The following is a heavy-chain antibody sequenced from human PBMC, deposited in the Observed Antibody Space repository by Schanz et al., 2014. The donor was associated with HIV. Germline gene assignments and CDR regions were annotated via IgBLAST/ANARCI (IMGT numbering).Heavy chain of an antibody. CDR3: ARGLGY. CDR1: GFRFSSHA. Sequence: VQLVESGGGVVQPGRSLRLSCAVSGFRFSSHAMTWVRQAPGKGLEWVSLIGSGGGRTYYADSVKGRVTISRDNSKNTLFLQMNSLRAEDTAVYYCARGLGYWGQGTLVTVSS. V-gene: IGHV3-23*04. J-gene: IGHJ4*02. CDR2: IGSGGGRT.